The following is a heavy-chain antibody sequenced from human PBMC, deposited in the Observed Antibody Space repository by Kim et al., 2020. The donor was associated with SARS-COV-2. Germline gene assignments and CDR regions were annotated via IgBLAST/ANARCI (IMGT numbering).Heavy chain of an antibody. Sequence: TKYSQKFQGRVTITRDTSASTAYMELSSLRSEDTAVYYCARPGYSYGLDYWGQGTLVTVSS. J-gene: IGHJ4*02. D-gene: IGHD5-18*01. CDR3: ARPGYSYGLDY. V-gene: IGHV1-3*01. CDR2: T.